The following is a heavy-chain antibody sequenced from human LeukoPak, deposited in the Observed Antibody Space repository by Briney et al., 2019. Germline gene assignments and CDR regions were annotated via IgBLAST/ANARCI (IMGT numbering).Heavy chain of an antibody. D-gene: IGHD6-19*01. J-gene: IGHJ6*02. CDR1: GLTVSSNY. V-gene: IGHV3-53*01. CDR3: ARGGSGWSYFYYCGMDV. CDR2: IYSGGTT. Sequence: GGSLRLSCAASGLTVSSNYMNWVRQAPGKGLEWVSVIYSGGTTYYADSVRGRFTISRDNSKNTLYLQMNSLRAEDTAVYYCARGGSGWSYFYYCGMDVWGQGTTVTVSS.